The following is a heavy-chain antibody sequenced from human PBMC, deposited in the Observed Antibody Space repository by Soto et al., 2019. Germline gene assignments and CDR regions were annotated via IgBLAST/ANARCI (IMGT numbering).Heavy chain of an antibody. CDR3: ARDLWGYCGADCYPLDV. CDR2: MYNTGST. V-gene: IGHV4-59*01. J-gene: IGHJ6*02. CDR1: GGSISSYY. Sequence: SETLSLTCTVSGGSISSYYWSWIRQPPGKGLEWIGYMYNTGSTIYNPSPKSRVTISVDTSKNQFSLKLNSVTAADTAVYYCARDLWGYCGADCYPLDVWGQGTTVTV. D-gene: IGHD2-21*02.